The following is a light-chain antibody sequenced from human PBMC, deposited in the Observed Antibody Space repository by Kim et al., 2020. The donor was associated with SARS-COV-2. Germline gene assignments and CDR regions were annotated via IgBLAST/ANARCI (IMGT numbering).Light chain of an antibody. J-gene: IGLJ2*01. Sequence: NFMLTQPHSVSESPGKTVTISCTRSSGSIASNYVQWYQQRPGSAPTTVIYEDNQRPSGVPDRFSGSIDSSSNSASLTISGLKTEDEADYYCQSYDSIYVVFGGGTQLTVL. CDR1: SGSIASNY. CDR3: QSYDSIYVV. V-gene: IGLV6-57*04. CDR2: EDN.